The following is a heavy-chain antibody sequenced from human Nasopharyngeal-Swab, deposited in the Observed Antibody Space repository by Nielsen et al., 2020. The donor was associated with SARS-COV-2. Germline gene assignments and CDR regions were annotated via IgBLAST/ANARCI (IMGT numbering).Heavy chain of an antibody. D-gene: IGHD6-19*01. CDR2: IFSNVER. J-gene: IGHJ4*02. Sequence: SGPTLVKPTETLTLTCTVSGFSLSNPRMGVSWFRQPPGKALEWLAHIFSNVERSYNPSLMSRLTISKDTSKSQVVLTMTNMDPVDTATYFCARYQGNTGWDQAYFDSWGQGTLVTVSS. V-gene: IGHV2-26*01. CDR3: ARYQGNTGWDQAYFDS. CDR1: GFSLSNPRMG.